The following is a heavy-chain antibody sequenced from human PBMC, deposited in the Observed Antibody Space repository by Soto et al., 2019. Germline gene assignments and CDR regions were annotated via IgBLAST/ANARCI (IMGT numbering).Heavy chain of an antibody. D-gene: IGHD3-9*01. CDR1: GGSISSYY. J-gene: IGHJ4*02. CDR3: ARHSPDFDWLSQFDY. Sequence: QVQLQESGPGLVKPSETLSLTCTVSGGSISSYYWSWIRQTPGKGLEWIGYIFYFGSTNYNPSLKSRVTVSIDTSKNQLSLKLSSVTAADTAVYYCARHSPDFDWLSQFDYWGQGTLVTVSS. CDR2: IFYFGST. V-gene: IGHV4-59*08.